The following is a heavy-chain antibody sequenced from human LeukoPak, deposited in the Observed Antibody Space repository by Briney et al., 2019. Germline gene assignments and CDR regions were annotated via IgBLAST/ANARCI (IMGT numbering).Heavy chain of an antibody. CDR1: GFTFSSYS. V-gene: IGHV3-21*01. Sequence: GGSLRLSCAASGFTFSSYSMNWVRQAPGKGLEWVSSISSSSSYIYYADSLKGRFTISRDNAKNSLYLQINSLRAEDTAVYYCARVVVVYYYYYMDVWGKGTTVTVSS. J-gene: IGHJ6*03. CDR3: ARVVVVYYYYYMDV. CDR2: ISSSSSYI. D-gene: IGHD3-22*01.